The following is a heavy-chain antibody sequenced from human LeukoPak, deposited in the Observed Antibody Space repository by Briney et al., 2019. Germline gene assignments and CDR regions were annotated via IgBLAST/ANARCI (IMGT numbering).Heavy chain of an antibody. CDR3: ARSNYDFWSGYLDY. J-gene: IGHJ4*02. CDR2: INPNSGGT. CDR1: GYTFTGYY. D-gene: IGHD3-3*01. Sequence: ASVKVSCKASGYTFTGYYMYWVRQAPGQGLEWMGWINPNSGGTNYAQKFQGRVTMTRDTSISTAYMELSRLRSDDTAVYYCARSNYDFWSGYLDYWGQGTLVTVSS. V-gene: IGHV1-2*02.